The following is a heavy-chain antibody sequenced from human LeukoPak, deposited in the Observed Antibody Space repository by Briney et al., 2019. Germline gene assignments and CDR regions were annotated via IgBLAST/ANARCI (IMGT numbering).Heavy chain of an antibody. CDR3: ARDGLDKTIVVVNGEDFDY. Sequence: GASVKVSCKVSGYTFTSYGITWVRQAPGQGLEWMGWISTYNGDTKYAQKFQGSVTMTTDTSTSTAYMELRSLRSDDTAVYYCARDGLDKTIVVVNGEDFDYWGQGTLVTVSS. CDR2: ISTYNGDT. CDR1: GYTFTSYG. D-gene: IGHD3-22*01. J-gene: IGHJ4*02. V-gene: IGHV1-18*01.